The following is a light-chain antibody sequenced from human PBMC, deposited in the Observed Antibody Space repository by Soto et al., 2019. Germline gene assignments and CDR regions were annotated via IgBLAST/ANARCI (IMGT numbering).Light chain of an antibody. Sequence: QSVLTXPPSASGTPGQRVTISCSGSSSNIGSNYVYWYQQLPGTAPKLLIYRNNQRPSGVPDRFSGSKSGTSASLAISGLRSEDEADYYCAAWDDSLSGQVFGTGTKVT. J-gene: IGLJ1*01. CDR1: SSNIGSNY. CDR2: RNN. V-gene: IGLV1-47*01. CDR3: AAWDDSLSGQV.